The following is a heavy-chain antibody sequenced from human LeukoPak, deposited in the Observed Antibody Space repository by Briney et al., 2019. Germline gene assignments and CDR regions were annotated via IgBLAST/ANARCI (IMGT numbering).Heavy chain of an antibody. Sequence: PGGSLRLSCAAYGFAFSFSAMSWLRQPPGKGLEWVSTINANSGTTSYAASVRGRFTISRDNSKNTLYLHLSTLRAEDTAIYYCAKPISGGLGVTAEWFDPWGQGTLVVVSS. CDR1: GFAFSFSA. CDR3: AKPISGGLGVTAEWFDP. V-gene: IGHV3-23*01. D-gene: IGHD2-21*02. CDR2: INANSGTT. J-gene: IGHJ5*01.